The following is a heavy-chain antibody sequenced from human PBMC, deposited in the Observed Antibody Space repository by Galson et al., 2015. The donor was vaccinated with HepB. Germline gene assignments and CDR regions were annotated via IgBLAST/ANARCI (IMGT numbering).Heavy chain of an antibody. J-gene: IGHJ3*01. D-gene: IGHD6-19*01. CDR1: GFTFSDYY. CDR3: AREKHSTGWFNVFDL. V-gene: IGHV3-11*01. CDR2: ISSSGSTK. Sequence: SLRLSCAVSGFTFSDYYMSWTRQAPGKGLEWVSYISSSGSTKYYGDSVKGRFSISRDNAKDSLYLQMNSLRAEDTAVYYCAREKHSTGWFNVFDLWGQGTMVTVSS.